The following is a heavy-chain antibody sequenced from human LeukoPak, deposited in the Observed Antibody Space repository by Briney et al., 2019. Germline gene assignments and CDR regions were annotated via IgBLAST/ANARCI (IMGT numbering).Heavy chain of an antibody. CDR1: GGSIGSSSYY. V-gene: IGHV4-39*01. D-gene: IGHD6-19*01. J-gene: IGHJ6*03. Sequence: SETLSLTCTVSGGSIGSSSYYWGWIRQPPGKGLEWIGSIYYSGSTYYNPSLKSRVTISVDTSKNQFSLKLSSVTAADTAVYYCARSIAVAGPYYYYMDVWGKGTTVTVSS. CDR2: IYYSGST. CDR3: ARSIAVAGPYYYYMDV.